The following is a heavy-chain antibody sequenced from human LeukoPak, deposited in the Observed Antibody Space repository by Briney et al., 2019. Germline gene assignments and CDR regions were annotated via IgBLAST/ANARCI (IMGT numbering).Heavy chain of an antibody. CDR1: GFTFDDYV. CDR2: ISWNSNSI. D-gene: IGHD3-3*01. Sequence: GGSLRLSCAASGFTFDDYVMHWVRQAPGMGLEWVSGISWNSNSIDYADSVKGRFTISIDNAKNSLYLQMNRLRAEDTALYYCAKDIKWRGPTREGFDYWGQGTLVTVSS. J-gene: IGHJ4*02. V-gene: IGHV3-9*01. CDR3: AKDIKWRGPTREGFDY.